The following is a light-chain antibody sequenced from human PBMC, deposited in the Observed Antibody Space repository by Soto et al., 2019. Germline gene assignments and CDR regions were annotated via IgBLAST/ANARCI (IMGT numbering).Light chain of an antibody. Sequence: DIVMTQSPDSLAVSLGERATMNCKSSQSLSYNSNSKNSLAWYQQKSGQPPKLLFYWASTRESGVPERFSGSGSGTEFTLTISSLQADDVAVYYCHQYYTSPHTFGQGTKLE. CDR2: WAS. CDR3: HQYYTSPHT. CDR1: QSLSYNSNSKNS. J-gene: IGKJ2*01. V-gene: IGKV4-1*01.